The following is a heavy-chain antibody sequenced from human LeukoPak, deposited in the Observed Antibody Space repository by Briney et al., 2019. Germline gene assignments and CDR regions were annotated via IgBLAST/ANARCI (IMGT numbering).Heavy chain of an antibody. CDR1: GVTISGYW. CDR2: IKQDASEI. CDR3: ATDGGPFDN. D-gene: IGHD3-10*01. V-gene: IGHV3-7*01. J-gene: IGHJ4*02. Sequence: GGSLRLSCAASGVTISGYWMSWVRQAPGKGLEWVANIKQDASEIYYVGSVKGRFTISRDNAKNPVFLQMNSLRAEDTAVYYCATDGGPFDNWGQGILVTVSS.